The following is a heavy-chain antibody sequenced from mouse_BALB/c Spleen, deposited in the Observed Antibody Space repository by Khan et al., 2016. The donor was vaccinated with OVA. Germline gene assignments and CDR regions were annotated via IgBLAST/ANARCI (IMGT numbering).Heavy chain of an antibody. D-gene: IGHD2-14*01. CDR2: INTNTGES. CDR3: ARSGLYYRYGAY. Sequence: QIQLVQSGPELKKPGETVKISCKASGYTFTNYGMNWVKQAPGKGLKWMGWINTNTGESTYAEEFKGRFAFSLETSASTAYLQINNLKNEDTATYFCARSGLYYRYGAYWGQGTLVTVSA. J-gene: IGHJ3*01. CDR1: GYTFTNYG. V-gene: IGHV9-3*02.